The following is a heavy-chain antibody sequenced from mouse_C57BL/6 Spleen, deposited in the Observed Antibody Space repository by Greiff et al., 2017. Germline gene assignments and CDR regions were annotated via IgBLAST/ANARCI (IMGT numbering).Heavy chain of an antibody. V-gene: IGHV1-81*01. D-gene: IGHD3-2*02. CDR2: IYPRSGNT. CDR1: GYTFTSYG. J-gene: IGHJ4*01. Sequence: QVQLQQSGAELARPGASVKLSCKASGYTFTSYGISWVKQRTGQGLEWIGEIYPRSGNTYYNEKFKGKATLTADKSSSTASMELRSLTSEDSAVYFCARGAQAGDYYAMDYWGQGTSVTVSS. CDR3: ARGAQAGDYYAMDY.